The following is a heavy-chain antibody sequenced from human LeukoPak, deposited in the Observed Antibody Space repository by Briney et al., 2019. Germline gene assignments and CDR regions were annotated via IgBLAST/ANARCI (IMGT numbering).Heavy chain of an antibody. J-gene: IGHJ5*02. CDR3: IVFGDSNH. D-gene: IGHD4-17*01. Sequence: GGSLRLSCAASGFTGSNNYMSWVRQAPGKGLEWVSAIHSSGGTYYADSVKGRLTISRDTSKNTLYLQINSLRVEDTAVYYCIVFGDSNHWGQGTLVTVSS. CDR1: GFTGSNNY. CDR2: IHSSGGT. V-gene: IGHV3-53*01.